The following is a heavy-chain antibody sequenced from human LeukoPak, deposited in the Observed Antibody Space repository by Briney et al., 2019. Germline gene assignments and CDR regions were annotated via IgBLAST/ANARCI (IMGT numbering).Heavy chain of an antibody. V-gene: IGHV3-23*01. Sequence: GGSLRLSCSASGFTFNNYAMSWVRQAPGKGLEWSSVLSGSGCSTYYADSVKGRFTISRENSKNSLYLQMNSLRAEDTAVYYCAKVHHSSGWLDWGQGNLVTVSS. CDR1: GFTFNNYA. CDR3: AKVHHSSGWLD. J-gene: IGHJ4*02. CDR2: LSGSGCST. D-gene: IGHD6-19*01.